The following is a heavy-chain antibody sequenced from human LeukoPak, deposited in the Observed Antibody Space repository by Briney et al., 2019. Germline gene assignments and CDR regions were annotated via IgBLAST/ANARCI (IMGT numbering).Heavy chain of an antibody. V-gene: IGHV3-30*18. CDR1: GFTFSSYG. CDR2: ISYDGSNK. CDR3: AKARGYGDQYYYYGMDV. J-gene: IGHJ6*02. Sequence: GGSLRLSCAASGFTFSSYGMHWVRQAPGKGLEWVAVISYDGSNKYYADSVKGRFTIPRDNSKNTLYLQMNSLRPEDTAVYYCAKARGYGDQYYYYGMDVWGQGTTVTVSS. D-gene: IGHD4-17*01.